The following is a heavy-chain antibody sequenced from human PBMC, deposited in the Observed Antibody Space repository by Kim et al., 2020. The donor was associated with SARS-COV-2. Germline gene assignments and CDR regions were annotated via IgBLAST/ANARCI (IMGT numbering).Heavy chain of an antibody. CDR3: ARVGIAAAGTIYWYFDL. Sequence: FQGRVTMTRNTSISTAYMELSSLRSEDTAVYYCARVGIAAAGTIYWYFDLWGRGTLVTVSS. D-gene: IGHD6-13*01. V-gene: IGHV1-8*01. J-gene: IGHJ2*01.